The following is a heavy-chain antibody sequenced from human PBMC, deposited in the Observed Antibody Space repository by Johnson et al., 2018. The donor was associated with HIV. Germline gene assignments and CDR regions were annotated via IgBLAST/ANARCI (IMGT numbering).Heavy chain of an antibody. CDR3: ARGGRYMFLEWSISDAFDI. J-gene: IGHJ3*02. V-gene: IGHV3-9*01. CDR2: SSCNSGSI. D-gene: IGHD3-3*01. Sequence: QLVESGGGLVLPVSSLKFSCAASAFSFDVHAMHWVWPAPGQGPAWVSGSSCNSGSIVYVDSVNVRFTVSRDNAENSLYLQMNSLRTEDTALYYCARGGRYMFLEWSISDAFDIWVQGTLVTVSS. CDR1: AFSFDVHA.